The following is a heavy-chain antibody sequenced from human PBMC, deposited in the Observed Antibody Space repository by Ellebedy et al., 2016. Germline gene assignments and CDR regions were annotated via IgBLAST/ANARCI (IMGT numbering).Heavy chain of an antibody. Sequence: GESLKISCAVSGFRSSPMHWVRQAPGKGLEWVGLISFDGGNKYYADLVKGRFTISRDNSKNRLYLQMNSLRVEDTAVYYCARGVSSGWSRAIQYWGQGTLVTVSS. V-gene: IGHV3-30*04. CDR2: ISFDGGNK. CDR3: ARGVSSGWSRAIQY. D-gene: IGHD6-19*01. CDR1: GFRSSP. J-gene: IGHJ4*02.